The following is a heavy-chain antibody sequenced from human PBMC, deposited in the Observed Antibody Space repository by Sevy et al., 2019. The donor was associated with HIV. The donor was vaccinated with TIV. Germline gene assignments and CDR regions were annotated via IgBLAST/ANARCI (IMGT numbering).Heavy chain of an antibody. CDR1: GYTFTDYY. CDR3: ARYCSSTSCYAPPFDY. J-gene: IGHJ4*02. V-gene: IGHV1-2*06. D-gene: IGHD2-2*01. CDR2: INPKSGGT. Sequence: ASVKVSCKASGYTFTDYYMHWVRQAPGQGLEWMGRINPKSGGTNYSQKFQGRVTMTRDTSISTAYMELSRLRSDDTAVYYCARYCSSTSCYAPPFDYWGQETLVTVSS.